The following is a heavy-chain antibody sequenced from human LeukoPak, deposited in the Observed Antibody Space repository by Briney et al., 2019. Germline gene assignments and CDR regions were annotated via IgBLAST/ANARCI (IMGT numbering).Heavy chain of an antibody. J-gene: IGHJ4*02. V-gene: IGHV3-30*04. D-gene: IGHD3-22*01. Sequence: GGSLRLSCAASGFTFSSYTMHWVRQAPGKGLEWVAVISFDGSNKYYADSVKGRFTISRDNSKNTLYLQMNSLRAEDTAVYYCAKSPRGGYYEDYWGQGTLVTVSS. CDR3: AKSPRGGYYEDY. CDR2: ISFDGSNK. CDR1: GFTFSSYT.